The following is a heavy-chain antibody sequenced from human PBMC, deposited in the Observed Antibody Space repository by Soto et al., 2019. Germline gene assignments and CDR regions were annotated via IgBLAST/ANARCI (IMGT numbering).Heavy chain of an antibody. CDR2: IYYLGNT. J-gene: IGHJ4*02. D-gene: IGHD3-22*01. CDR1: GGSISSTSSY. Sequence: PSETLSLTCTVSGGSISSTSSYWAWIRQPPGKGLEWVGSIYYLGNTYYNPSLGSRVTISVDTSKNQFSLKLSSVTAADTAVFYCAGLYPYESSGYXLDYWSQGTLVTVSS. V-gene: IGHV4-39*01. CDR3: AGLYPYESSGYXLDY.